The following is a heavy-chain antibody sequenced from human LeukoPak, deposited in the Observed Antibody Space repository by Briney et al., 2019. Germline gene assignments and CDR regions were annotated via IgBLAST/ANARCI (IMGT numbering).Heavy chain of an antibody. CDR1: GGSISSYY. V-gene: IGHV4-59*01. D-gene: IGHD3-22*01. Sequence: SETLSLTCNVSGGSISSYYWSWIRQPPGKGLEWIGYIYYSGSTNYNPSLKSRVTISVDTSKNQFSLKLSSVTAADTAVYYCASVSSGYYFHYWGQGTLVTVSS. CDR3: ASVSSGYYFHY. CDR2: IYYSGST. J-gene: IGHJ4*02.